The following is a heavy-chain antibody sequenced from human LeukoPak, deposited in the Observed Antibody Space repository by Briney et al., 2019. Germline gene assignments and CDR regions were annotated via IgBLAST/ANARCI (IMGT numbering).Heavy chain of an antibody. Sequence: GSSVKVSCKASGGTFSSYAISWVRQAPGQGLEWMGGIIPIFGTANYAQKFQGRVTITADESTSTAYMELSSLRSEDTAVYYCARAESSGPERLVLVHFDHWGQGTLVTVSS. D-gene: IGHD1-1*01. CDR1: GGTFSSYA. J-gene: IGHJ4*02. CDR2: IIPIFGTA. V-gene: IGHV1-69*01. CDR3: ARAESSGPERLVLVHFDH.